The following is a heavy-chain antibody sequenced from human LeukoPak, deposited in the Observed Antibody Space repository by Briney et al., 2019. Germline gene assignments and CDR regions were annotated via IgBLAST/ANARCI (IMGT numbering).Heavy chain of an antibody. CDR2: IYPGDSDT. CDR3: ARHDRRVVVPAAIDY. J-gene: IGHJ4*02. V-gene: IGHV5-51*01. Sequence: SGESLKISCKGSGYSFTSYWIGWVRQMPGKGLEWMGIIYPGDSDTRYSPSFQGQVTISADKSISTAYLQWSSLKASDTAMYYCARHDRRVVVPAAIDYWGQGTLVTVSS. D-gene: IGHD2-2*01. CDR1: GYSFTSYW.